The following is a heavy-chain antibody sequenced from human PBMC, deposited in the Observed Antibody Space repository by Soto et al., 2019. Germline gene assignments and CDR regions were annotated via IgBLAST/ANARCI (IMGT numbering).Heavy chain of an antibody. CDR3: AKVYISSWYVTDYFDY. V-gene: IGHV3-23*01. D-gene: IGHD6-13*01. CDR2: ISGSGGST. J-gene: IGHJ4*02. Sequence: GGSLSLSCAASGFTFSSYDMSWVRQAPGKGLEWVSAISGSGGSTYYADSVKGRFTISRDNSKNTLYLQMNSLRAEDTAVYYCAKVYISSWYVTDYFDYWGQGTLVTVSS. CDR1: GFTFSSYD.